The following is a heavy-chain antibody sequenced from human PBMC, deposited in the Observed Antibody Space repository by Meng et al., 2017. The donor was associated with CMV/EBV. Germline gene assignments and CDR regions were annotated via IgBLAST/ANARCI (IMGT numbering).Heavy chain of an antibody. Sequence: QTTLQGSGRPPLTPTTPLTLTCPVSWFSTRTSGVCVGWIRQPPGKALELLALIYWNDDTRYSPSLKSRLTITKDASKNQVVLTMTNMDPVDTATYYCAHSPSLQLVRHWFDPWGQGTLVTVSS. D-gene: IGHD6-6*01. J-gene: IGHJ5*02. CDR1: WFSTRTSGVC. CDR3: AHSPSLQLVRHWFDP. V-gene: IGHV2-5*01. CDR2: IYWNDDT.